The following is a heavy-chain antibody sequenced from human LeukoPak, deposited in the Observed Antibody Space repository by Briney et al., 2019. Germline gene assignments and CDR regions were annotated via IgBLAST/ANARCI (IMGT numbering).Heavy chain of an antibody. V-gene: IGHV1-69*13. D-gene: IGHD3-3*01. CDR1: GYTFTSYD. Sequence: SVKVSCKASGYTFTSYDISWVRQAPGQGLEWMGGIIPIFGTANYAQKFQGRVTITADESTSTAYMELSSLRSEDTAVYYCARNTIFGVRRVYYYYGMDVWGQGTTVTVSS. J-gene: IGHJ6*02. CDR2: IIPIFGTA. CDR3: ARNTIFGVRRVYYYYGMDV.